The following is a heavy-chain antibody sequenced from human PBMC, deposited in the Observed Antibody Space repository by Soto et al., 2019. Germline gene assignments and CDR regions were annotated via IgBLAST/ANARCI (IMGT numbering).Heavy chain of an antibody. V-gene: IGHV4-34*01. CDR3: ARGVTIFGVVITRYDCFDF. CDR1: GGSFSGYY. CDR2: INHSGST. Sequence: SETLSLTCAVYGGSFSGYYWSWIRQPPGKGLEWIGEINHSGSTNYNPSLKSRVTISVDTSKNQFSLKLSSVTAADTAVYYCARGVTIFGVVITRYDCFDFWGQGTLVPVSS. J-gene: IGHJ5*01. D-gene: IGHD3-3*01.